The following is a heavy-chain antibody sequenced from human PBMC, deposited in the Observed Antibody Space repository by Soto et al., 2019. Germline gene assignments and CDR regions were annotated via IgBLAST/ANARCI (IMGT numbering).Heavy chain of an antibody. CDR3: ARHPSAYSGSWYWFDP. J-gene: IGHJ5*02. Sequence: PGESLKISCKGSGYTFTNYWMGWVRQMPGKGLEWMGIIYPGDSDTRYSPSFQGQVTISADKSISTAYLQWSSLKASDTAMYYCARHPSAYSGSWYWFDPWGQGTLVTVSS. D-gene: IGHD6-13*01. CDR2: IYPGDSDT. V-gene: IGHV5-51*01. CDR1: GYTFTNYW.